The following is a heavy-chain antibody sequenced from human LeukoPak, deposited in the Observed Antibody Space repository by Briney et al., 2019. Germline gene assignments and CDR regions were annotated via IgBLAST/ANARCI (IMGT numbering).Heavy chain of an antibody. CDR1: GFSVNDHY. D-gene: IGHD3-10*01. V-gene: IGHV3-66*01. CDR3: ARDRGFN. CDR2: MHKDGTT. Sequence: GGSLRLSCAASGFSVNDHYMSWVRQAPGKGLEWVAVMHKDGTTFYVDFVTGRFTVSRDDLRNTFYLQMTKLRADDTAVYYCARDRGFNWGQGTLVTVSS. J-gene: IGHJ4*02.